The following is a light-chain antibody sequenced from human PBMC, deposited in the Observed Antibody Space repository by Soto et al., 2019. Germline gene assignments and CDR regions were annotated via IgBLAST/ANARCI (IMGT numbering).Light chain of an antibody. Sequence: AIQMTQSPSSLSASVGDRVTITCRATQDIREALGWYQQKPGKAPKLLIYAASSLQSEVPSRFSGSGSGTDFTLTISILQPEDFATYFCLQDHGFPLTFGGGTKVEIK. J-gene: IGKJ4*01. CDR1: QDIREA. V-gene: IGKV1-6*01. CDR2: AAS. CDR3: LQDHGFPLT.